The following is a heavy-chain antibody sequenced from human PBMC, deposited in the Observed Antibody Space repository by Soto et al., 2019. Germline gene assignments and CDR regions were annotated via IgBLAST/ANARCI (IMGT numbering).Heavy chain of an antibody. V-gene: IGHV4-39*01. CDR3: ATFTICGVIDC. J-gene: IGHJ4*02. CDR1: GGSISSTSYY. Sequence: SETLSLTCTVSGGSISSTSYYWGWIRQPPGKGLEWIGSVYYSGSTYYNPSLKSRVTISIDTSKNQFSLKLSSVTAADTAVYYCATFTICGVIDCWGQGTLVTVS. D-gene: IGHD3-3*01. CDR2: VYYSGST.